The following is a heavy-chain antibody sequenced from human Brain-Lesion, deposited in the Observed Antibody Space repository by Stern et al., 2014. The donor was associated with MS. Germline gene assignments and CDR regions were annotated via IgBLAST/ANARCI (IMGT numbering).Heavy chain of an antibody. V-gene: IGHV4-61*02. Sequence: VQLVESGPGLVKPSQTLSLSCTVSGGSISSGGYYWSWIRQPAGKGLEWIGRIFNSGSPSYTPSLKSWVPISIDTSKNQFSLRLTSMTAADTAVYYCARGRVVPGFQYYATDVWGQGTTVIVSS. J-gene: IGHJ6*02. D-gene: IGHD2-2*01. CDR2: IFNSGSP. CDR1: GGSISSGGYY. CDR3: ARGRVVPGFQYYATDV.